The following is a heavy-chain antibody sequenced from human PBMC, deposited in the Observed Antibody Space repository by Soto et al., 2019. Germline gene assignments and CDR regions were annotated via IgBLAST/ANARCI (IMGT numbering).Heavy chain of an antibody. V-gene: IGHV4-39*01. CDR1: GGSISSDSFY. J-gene: IGHJ6*02. CDR3: ARNQPQRYCSGGTCRPAYGMDV. D-gene: IGHD2-15*01. Sequence: SETLSLTCTVSGGSISSDSFYWAWIRQPPGKGLEWIGIIYYSGDTYYNPSLAGRLTMSVDTSNQFSLTLRSVTAADTALYYCARNQPQRYCSGGTCRPAYGMDVWGQGTTVTV. CDR2: IYYSGDT.